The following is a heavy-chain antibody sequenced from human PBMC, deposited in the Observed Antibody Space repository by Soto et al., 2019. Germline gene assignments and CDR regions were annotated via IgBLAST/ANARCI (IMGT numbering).Heavy chain of an antibody. V-gene: IGHV1-3*01. CDR3: ARDADGEAYYYYYYMDV. J-gene: IGHJ6*03. Sequence: ASVKVSCKASGYTFTSYAMHWVRQAPGQRLEWMGWINAGNGNTKYSQKFQGRVTITRDTSASTAYMELSSLRSEDTAVYYCARDADGEAYYYYYYMDVWGKGTTVTVSS. CDR2: INAGNGNT. CDR1: GYTFTSYA.